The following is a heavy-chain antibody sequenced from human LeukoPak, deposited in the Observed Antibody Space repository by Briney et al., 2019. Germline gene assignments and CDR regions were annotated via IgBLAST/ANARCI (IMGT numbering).Heavy chain of an antibody. CDR2: INNDGSGT. CDR3: ARESWSDSVAFDI. J-gene: IGHJ3*02. Sequence: GGSLRLSCAASGFIFSRYWMHWVRQAPGKGLVWVSRINNDGSGTSYADSVKGRFTISRDNAKNTLYLQMNSLRAEDTAVYYCARESWSDSVAFDIWGLGTMVIVSS. CDR1: GFIFSRYW. V-gene: IGHV3-74*01. D-gene: IGHD3-3*01.